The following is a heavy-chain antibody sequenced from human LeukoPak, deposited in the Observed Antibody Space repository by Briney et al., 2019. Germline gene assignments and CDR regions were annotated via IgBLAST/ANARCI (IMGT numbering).Heavy chain of an antibody. CDR3: AREGPLYYYGSGSLDY. Sequence: SQTLSLTCTVSGGSISSGDYYWSWIRQPPGKGLEWIGYIYYSGSTYYNPSLKSRVTISVDTSKNQFSLKLSSVTAADTAVYYCAREGPLYYYGSGSLDYWGQGTLVTVSS. J-gene: IGHJ4*02. CDR2: IYYSGST. V-gene: IGHV4-30-4*01. D-gene: IGHD3-10*01. CDR1: GGSISSGDYY.